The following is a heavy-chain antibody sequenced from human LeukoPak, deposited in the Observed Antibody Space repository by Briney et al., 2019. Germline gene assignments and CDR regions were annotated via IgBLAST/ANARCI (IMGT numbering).Heavy chain of an antibody. V-gene: IGHV4-38-2*01. J-gene: IGHJ4*02. CDR3: ARVRYNYGDSDY. CDR1: GYSISSGYY. Sequence: SETLSHTCAVSGYSISSGYYWGWIRQPPGKGLEWIGTIYHNGNTYYNPSLKSRVTISVDTSKNQFSLKLSSVTAADTAVYYCARVRYNYGDSDYWGQGTLVTVSS. D-gene: IGHD5-18*01. CDR2: IYHNGNT.